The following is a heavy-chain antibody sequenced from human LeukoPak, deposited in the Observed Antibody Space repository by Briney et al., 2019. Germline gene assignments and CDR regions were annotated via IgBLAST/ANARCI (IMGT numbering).Heavy chain of an antibody. CDR1: GYGFSSYW. V-gene: IGHV5-51*01. D-gene: IGHD2-15*01. CDR2: IYPGDSDV. J-gene: IGHJ5*02. CDR3: ARSGGSGYNWFDP. Sequence: GESLKISCKGSGYGFSSYWIGWVRQTPGKGLDWMGIIYPGDSDVRYSPSFEGQVTISADKSISTAYPQWSSLTASDTAIYYCARSGGSGYNWFDPWGQGTLVTVSS.